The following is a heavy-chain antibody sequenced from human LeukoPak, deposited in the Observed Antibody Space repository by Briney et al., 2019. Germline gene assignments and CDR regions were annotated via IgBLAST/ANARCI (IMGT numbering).Heavy chain of an antibody. CDR3: AKGGYCSSTSCYLDY. V-gene: IGHV3-9*03. CDR1: GFTFDDYA. J-gene: IGHJ4*02. D-gene: IGHD2-2*01. CDR2: ISWNSGSI. Sequence: GGSLRLSCAASGFTFDDYAMHWVRQAPGKGLEWVSGISWNSGSIGYADSVKGRFTISRDNAKNSLYLQMNSLRAEDMALYYCAKGGYCSSTSCYLDYWGQGTLVTVSS.